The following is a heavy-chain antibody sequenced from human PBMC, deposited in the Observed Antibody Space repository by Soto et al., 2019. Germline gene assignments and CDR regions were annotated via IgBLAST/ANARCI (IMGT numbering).Heavy chain of an antibody. CDR1: GYTFTSYG. V-gene: IGHV1-18*01. Sequence: ASVKVSCKASGYTFTSYGISWVRQAPGQGLEWMGWISAYNGNTNYAQKLQGRVTMTTDTPTSTAYMELRSLRSDDTAVYYCARLREATLGVVMRYYYYMDVWGKGTTVTVSS. J-gene: IGHJ6*03. CDR3: ARLREATLGVVMRYYYYMDV. CDR2: ISAYNGNT. D-gene: IGHD3-3*01.